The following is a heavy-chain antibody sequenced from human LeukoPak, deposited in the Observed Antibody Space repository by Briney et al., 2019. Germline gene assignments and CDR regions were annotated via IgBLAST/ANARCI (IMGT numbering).Heavy chain of an antibody. V-gene: IGHV3-23*01. Sequence: GGSLRLSCEASGFPFSSYAMTWVRQAPGKGLEWVSSIIDSGGSTYYADSVKGRFTISRDNSKNTLFLQMNSLRVEDTAVYYCAKDRKERNYFDYWGQGTLVTVSS. CDR1: GFPFSSYA. D-gene: IGHD1-1*01. CDR3: AKDRKERNYFDY. CDR2: IIDSGGST. J-gene: IGHJ4*02.